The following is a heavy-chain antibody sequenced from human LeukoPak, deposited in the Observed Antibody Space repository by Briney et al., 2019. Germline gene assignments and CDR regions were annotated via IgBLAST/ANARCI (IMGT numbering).Heavy chain of an antibody. CDR2: IHPNGRDT. V-gene: IGHV1-2*02. CDR3: ASHYGPGPV. J-gene: IGHJ4*02. Sequence: ASVKVSCKASGYTFTNHHIYWVRQAPGRGLEWMGWIHPNGRDTIYVQKFQGRATMTTDTSITTSYMELTSLTSDDTAVYYCASHYGPGPVWGQGTLVTVS. CDR1: GYTFTNHH. D-gene: IGHD3-10*01.